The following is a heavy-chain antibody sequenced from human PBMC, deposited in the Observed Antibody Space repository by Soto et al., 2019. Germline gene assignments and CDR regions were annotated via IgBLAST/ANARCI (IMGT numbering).Heavy chain of an antibody. D-gene: IGHD5-12*01. CDR1: GFIFSNYV. J-gene: IGHJ4*02. CDR3: AKSVATIRPYYFDY. Sequence: EVQLLESGGGLVQPGGSLRLSCAASGFIFSNYVMSWVRQAPGKGLEWVSSISGSGVSTYYAHSVKGRFTISRDDSRNTLYLQNNSLGTEDTAVYYCAKSVATIRPYYFDYWGQGTLVTVSS. CDR2: ISGSGVST. V-gene: IGHV3-23*01.